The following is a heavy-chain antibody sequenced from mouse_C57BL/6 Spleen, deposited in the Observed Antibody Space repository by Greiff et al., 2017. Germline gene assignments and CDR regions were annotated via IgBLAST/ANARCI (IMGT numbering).Heavy chain of an antibody. CDR1: GYTFTDYE. Sequence: VQLKESGAELVRPGASVTLSCKASGYTFTDYEMHWVKQTPVHGLEWIGAIDPETGGTAYNQKFKGKAILTADKSSSTAYMELRSLTSEDSAVYYVTRRGDLDWDVGYYAMDYWGQGTSVTVSS. CDR2: IDPETGGT. D-gene: IGHD4-1*01. V-gene: IGHV1-15*01. CDR3: TRRGDLDWDVGYYAMDY. J-gene: IGHJ4*01.